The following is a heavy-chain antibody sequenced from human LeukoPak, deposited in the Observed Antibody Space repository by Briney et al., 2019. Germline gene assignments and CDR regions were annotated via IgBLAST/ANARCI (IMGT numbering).Heavy chain of an antibody. V-gene: IGHV4-59*01. J-gene: IGHJ4*02. CDR2: IYYSGST. D-gene: IGHD6-6*01. CDR3: ARQYSSSSSLGY. Sequence: SETLSLTCTVSGGSISSYYWSWIRQPPGKGLEWIGYIYYSGSTNYNPSLKSRVTISVDTSKNQFSLKLSSVTAADTAVYYCARQYSSSSSLGYWGQGTLVTVSS. CDR1: GGSISSYY.